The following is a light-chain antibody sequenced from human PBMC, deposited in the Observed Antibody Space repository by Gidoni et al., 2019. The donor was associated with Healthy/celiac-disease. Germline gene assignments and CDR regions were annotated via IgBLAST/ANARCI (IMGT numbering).Light chain of an antibody. J-gene: IGLJ2*01. Sequence: QSALTQPPSPSGSPGQSVTISCTGTSSDVGGCNYVSWYQQHPGKAPKLMIYEVSKRPSGVPDRFAGSKSGNAASLTVSGLQAEDEADYYGSSYAGSNKVVFGGGTKLTVL. V-gene: IGLV2-8*01. CDR2: EVS. CDR3: SSYAGSNKVV. CDR1: SSDVGGCNY.